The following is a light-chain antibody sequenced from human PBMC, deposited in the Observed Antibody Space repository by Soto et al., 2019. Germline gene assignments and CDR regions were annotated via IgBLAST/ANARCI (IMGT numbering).Light chain of an antibody. Sequence: QSVLTQPRSVSGSPGQSVTISCTGTSSDVGGYNYVSWYQPHPGKAPKLMIYDVSKRPSGVPDRFSGSKSGNTASLTISGLQAEDEADYYCCSYAGSYVFGTGTKVTVL. CDR2: DVS. CDR3: CSYAGSYV. CDR1: SSDVGGYNY. V-gene: IGLV2-11*01. J-gene: IGLJ1*01.